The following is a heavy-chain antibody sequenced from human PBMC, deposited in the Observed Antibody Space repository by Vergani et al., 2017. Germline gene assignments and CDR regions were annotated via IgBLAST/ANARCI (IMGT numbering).Heavy chain of an antibody. V-gene: IGHV3-23*01. Sequence: EVQLLESGGNLIQPGGSLRLSCGASGFTFSCYAMTWVRLAPGKGLQWVSAISGSGGNTFYTDSVKGRFTISRDNSKDTLYLQMNRLRVEDTAIYYCAKARDPNCKGGNCYSYYYGLDLWGQGTTVTVSS. CDR3: AKARDPNCKGGNCYSYYYGLDL. CDR1: GFTFSCYA. CDR2: ISGSGGNT. J-gene: IGHJ6*02. D-gene: IGHD2-21*01.